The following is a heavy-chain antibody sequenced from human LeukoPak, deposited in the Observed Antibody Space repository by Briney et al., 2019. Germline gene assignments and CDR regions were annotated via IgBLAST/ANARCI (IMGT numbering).Heavy chain of an antibody. CDR1: GYSFTSYW. Sequence: GESLKISCKGSGYSFTSYWISWVRQMPGKGLEWMGRIDPSDSYTNYSPSFHGHVTISADKSISTAYLQWSSLKASDTAMYYCARHAGSSSWLYYFDYWGQGTLVTVSS. J-gene: IGHJ4*02. CDR2: IDPSDSYT. D-gene: IGHD6-13*01. V-gene: IGHV5-10-1*01. CDR3: ARHAGSSSWLYYFDY.